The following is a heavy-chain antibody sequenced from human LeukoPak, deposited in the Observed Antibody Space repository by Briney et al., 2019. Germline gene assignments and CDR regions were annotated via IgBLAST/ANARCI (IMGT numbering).Heavy chain of an antibody. V-gene: IGHV3-53*01. D-gene: IGHD5-24*01. CDR1: GFTNY. Sequence: GGSLRLSCGASGFTNYMSWVRQAPERGLEWVSVIYSSGSTYYADSVRGRFTISRDKTKNTLFLQMNSLRVEDTAVYYCARDLLEPEMAAWGLGTLVPVSS. J-gene: IGHJ5*02. CDR2: IYSSGST. CDR3: ARDLLEPEMAA.